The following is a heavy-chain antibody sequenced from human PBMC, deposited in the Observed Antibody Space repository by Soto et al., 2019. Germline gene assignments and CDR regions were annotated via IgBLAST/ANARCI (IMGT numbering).Heavy chain of an antibody. D-gene: IGHD3-22*01. Sequence: GESLKICCKGSGYSFTSYWIGWVRQMPGKGLEWMGIIYPGDSDTRYSPSFQGQVAISADKSISTAYLQWSSLKASDTAMYYCAFRSHYYDSSGYFDYWGQGTLVTVSS. CDR2: IYPGDSDT. CDR1: GYSFTSYW. J-gene: IGHJ4*02. V-gene: IGHV5-51*01. CDR3: AFRSHYYDSSGYFDY.